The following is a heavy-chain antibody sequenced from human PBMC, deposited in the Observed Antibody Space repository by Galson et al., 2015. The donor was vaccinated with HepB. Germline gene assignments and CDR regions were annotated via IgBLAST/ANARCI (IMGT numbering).Heavy chain of an antibody. V-gene: IGHV3-23*01. CDR1: GFTFSSYA. D-gene: IGHD3-22*01. Sequence: SVRLSCAASGFTFSSYAMSWVRQAPGKGLEWVSAISGSGGSTYYADSVKGRFTISRDDSKNTLYLQMNSLRAEDTAVYYCAKTLSPRSGYYYFDYWGQGTLVTVSS. CDR2: ISGSGGST. J-gene: IGHJ4*02. CDR3: AKTLSPRSGYYYFDY.